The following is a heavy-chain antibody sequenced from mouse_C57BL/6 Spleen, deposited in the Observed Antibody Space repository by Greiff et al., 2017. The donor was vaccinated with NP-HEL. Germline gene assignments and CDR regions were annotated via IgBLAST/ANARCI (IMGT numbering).Heavy chain of an antibody. CDR1: GYTFPHYW. D-gene: IGHD1-1*01. J-gene: IGHJ4*01. CDR2: IYPGGGYT. V-gene: IGHV1-63*01. Sequence: QVHVKQSGAELVRPGTSVKMSCKASGYTFPHYWIGWAKQRPGHCLAWIGDIYPGGGYTNYNEKFKGKATLTADKSSSTAYMQFSSLTSEDSAIYYCARFTTVGDYYAMDYWGQGTSVTVSS. CDR3: ARFTTVGDYYAMDY.